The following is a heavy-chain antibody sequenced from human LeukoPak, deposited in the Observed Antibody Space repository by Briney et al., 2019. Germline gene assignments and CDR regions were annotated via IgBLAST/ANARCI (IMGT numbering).Heavy chain of an antibody. CDR3: ARVPYGSGENWFDL. J-gene: IGHJ5*02. CDR1: GGSISSYY. CDR2: IYYSGSA. V-gene: IGHV4-59*01. D-gene: IGHD3-10*01. Sequence: SETLSLTCTVSGGSISSYYWSWIRQPPGKGLEWIGYIYYSGSATYNPSLKSRVTISVDTSKNQFSLKLSSLTAADTAVYYCARVPYGSGENWFDLWGQGALVTVSS.